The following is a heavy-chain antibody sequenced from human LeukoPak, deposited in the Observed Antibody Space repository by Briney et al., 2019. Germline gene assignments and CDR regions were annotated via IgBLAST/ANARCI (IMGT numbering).Heavy chain of an antibody. CDR2: ISAYNGNT. V-gene: IGHV1-18*01. Sequence: GASVKVSCKASGYTFTSYGISWVRQAPGQGLEWMGWISAYNGNTNYAQKLQGRVTMTTDTSTSTAYMELRSLRSDDTAVYYCARYVSSNIVATFAFDIWGQGTMVTVSS. CDR1: GYTFTSYG. J-gene: IGHJ3*02. D-gene: IGHD5-12*01. CDR3: ARYVSSNIVATFAFDI.